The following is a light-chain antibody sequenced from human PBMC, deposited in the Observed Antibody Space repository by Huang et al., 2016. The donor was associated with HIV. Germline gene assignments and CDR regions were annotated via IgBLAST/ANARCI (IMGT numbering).Light chain of an antibody. V-gene: IGKV3-15*01. J-gene: IGKJ3*01. CDR2: GAP. CDR1: QSVRST. CDR3: QQYNTWPIT. Sequence: VMTQSPGTLSVSPGVRATLTCRASQSVRSTLAWYRQKPGQAPRLRIHGAPTRATGIPARFIGSGSGTEFTLTITSLQSEDFAVYYCQQYNTWPITFGPGTKVDIK.